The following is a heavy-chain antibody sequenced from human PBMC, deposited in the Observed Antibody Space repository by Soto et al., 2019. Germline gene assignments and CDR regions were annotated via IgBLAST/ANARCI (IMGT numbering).Heavy chain of an antibody. J-gene: IGHJ4*02. CDR1: GYTFTSYG. D-gene: IGHD3-22*01. CDR3: ARDTYDTTCYHLDY. V-gene: IGHV1-18*04. CDR2: ISTFHGNT. Sequence: ASVKVSCKASGYTFTSYGISWVRQAPGQGLEWMGWISTFHGNTNYAQKFQGSVTMTTDTSTSTAYMELRSLTSDDTAIYYCARDTYDTTCYHLDYWVQGTMVTVSA.